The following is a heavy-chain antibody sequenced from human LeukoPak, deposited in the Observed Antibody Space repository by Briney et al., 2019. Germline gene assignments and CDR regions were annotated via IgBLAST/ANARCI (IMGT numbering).Heavy chain of an antibody. V-gene: IGHV3-30*02. D-gene: IGHD3-22*01. J-gene: IGHJ3*02. CDR1: GFTFHSYW. CDR3: AKDLDYYDSSGYYGLLVGTLDI. Sequence: QPGGSLRLSCAASGFTFHSYWMHWVRQAPGKGLEWVAFIRYDGSNKYYADSVKGRFTISRDNSKNTLYLQMNSLRAEDTAVYYCAKDLDYYDSSGYYGLLVGTLDIWGQGTMVTVSS. CDR2: IRYDGSNK.